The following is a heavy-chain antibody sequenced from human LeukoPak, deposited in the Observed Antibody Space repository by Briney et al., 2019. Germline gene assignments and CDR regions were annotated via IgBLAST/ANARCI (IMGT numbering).Heavy chain of an antibody. D-gene: IGHD3-22*01. J-gene: IGHJ4*02. CDR1: GFTFSSYE. V-gene: IGHV3-48*03. Sequence: PGGSLRLSCAASGFTFSSYEMNWVRQAPGKGLEWVSYISSSGSTIYYADSVKGRFTISRDNSKNTLYLKMNRLRAEDTALYYCARGRTYYYDSSGSLGYWGQGTLVTVSS. CDR2: ISSSGSTI. CDR3: ARGRTYYYDSSGSLGY.